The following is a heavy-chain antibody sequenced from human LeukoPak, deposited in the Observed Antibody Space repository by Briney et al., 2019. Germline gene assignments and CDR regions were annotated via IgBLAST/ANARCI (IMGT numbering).Heavy chain of an antibody. CDR3: ARQHYYDSSGFNRYVWFDP. CDR2: IYYSGSA. CDR1: GGSITTTSYY. D-gene: IGHD3-22*01. Sequence: SETLSLTCTVSGGSITTTSYYWGRIRQPPGKELEWIGSIYYSGSAYYSPSLKSRVSISVDTSENQFSLKLSSVTAADTAMYYCARQHYYDSSGFNRYVWFDPWGQGTLVTVSS. J-gene: IGHJ5*02. V-gene: IGHV4-39*01.